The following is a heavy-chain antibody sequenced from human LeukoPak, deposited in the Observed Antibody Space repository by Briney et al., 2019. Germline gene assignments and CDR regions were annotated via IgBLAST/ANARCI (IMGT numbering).Heavy chain of an antibody. J-gene: IGHJ3*01. CDR3: AKASIGGSAYDV. Sequence: GGSLRLSCAASGFTFRSYTMGWVRQAPGKGLDWVSDINQNGDATYYADSVRGRFTISRDNSRSTLYLQMSSLRDDGTALYYCAKASIGGSAYDVWGQGTMVTVSS. V-gene: IGHV3-23*01. CDR2: INQNGDAT. D-gene: IGHD1-14*01. CDR1: GFTFRSYT.